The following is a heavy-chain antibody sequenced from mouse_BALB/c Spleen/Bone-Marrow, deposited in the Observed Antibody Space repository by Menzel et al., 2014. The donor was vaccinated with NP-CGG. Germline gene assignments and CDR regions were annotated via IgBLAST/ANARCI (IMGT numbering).Heavy chain of an antibody. CDR3: ARGDYGPDY. D-gene: IGHD2-4*01. Sequence: VQLQQSGAELVRPGSSVKISCKASGYAFSSFWMNWVKQRPGQGLEWIGQIYPGDGETNYNGKFKGKATLTADKSSSTAYMQLSSLTSEDSAVYLCARGDYGPDYWGQGTTLTVSS. CDR1: GYAFSSFW. CDR2: IYPGDGET. J-gene: IGHJ2*01. V-gene: IGHV1-80*01.